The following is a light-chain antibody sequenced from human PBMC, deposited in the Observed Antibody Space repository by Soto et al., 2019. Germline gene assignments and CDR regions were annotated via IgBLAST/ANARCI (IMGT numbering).Light chain of an antibody. CDR1: SSDVGSHNL. CDR2: EVS. CDR3: CSYGGSRAV. V-gene: IGLV2-23*02. J-gene: IGLJ7*01. Sequence: QSALTQPASVSGSPGPSITISCTGTSSDVGSHNLVSWYQQHPGQAPKLMIYEVSKRLLVVSARFSASKSGNTASLTIYGLQAEDEADYYCCSYGGSRAVFGGGTQLTVL.